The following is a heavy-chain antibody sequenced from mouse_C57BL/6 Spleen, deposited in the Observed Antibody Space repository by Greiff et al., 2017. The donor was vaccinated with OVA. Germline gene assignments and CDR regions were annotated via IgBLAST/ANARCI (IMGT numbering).Heavy chain of an antibody. CDR3: ANSLITTVVAPFAY. CDR1: GFTFSDYG. CDR2: ISSGSSTI. Sequence: EVHLVESGGGLVKPGGSLKLSCAASGFTFSDYGMHWVRQAPEKGLEWVAYISSGSSTIYYADTVKGRFTISRDNAKNTLFLQMTSLRSEDTAMYYCANSLITTVVAPFAYWGQGTLVTVSA. J-gene: IGHJ3*01. V-gene: IGHV5-17*01. D-gene: IGHD1-1*01.